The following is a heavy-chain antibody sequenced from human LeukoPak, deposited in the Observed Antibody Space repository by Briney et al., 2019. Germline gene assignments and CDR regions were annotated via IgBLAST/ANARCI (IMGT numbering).Heavy chain of an antibody. Sequence: SETLSLTCTVSAGSISSNYSSWLRHPHGKGREWNGYISYSGSTNYNPSLKSRVTISVDTSKTHFSLSLSAVTAADTAVYYCARGAGWYGEWGQGTLVTVSS. CDR2: ISYSGST. CDR3: ARGAGWYGE. D-gene: IGHD6-19*01. J-gene: IGHJ4*02. V-gene: IGHV4-59*01. CDR1: AGSISSNY.